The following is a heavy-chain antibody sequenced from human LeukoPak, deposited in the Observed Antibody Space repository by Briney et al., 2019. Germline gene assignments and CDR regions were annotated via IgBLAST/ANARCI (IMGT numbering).Heavy chain of an antibody. V-gene: IGHV3-11*04. CDR2: ISSSGSTI. J-gene: IGHJ4*02. CDR1: GFTFSDYY. CDR3: ATDGGNTAMVMLDY. Sequence: GGSLRLSCAASGFTFSDYYMSWIRQAPGKGLEWVSYISSSGSTIYYAGSVKGRFTISRDNAKNSLYLQMNSLRAEDTAVYYCATDGGNTAMVMLDYWGQGTLVTVSS. D-gene: IGHD5-18*01.